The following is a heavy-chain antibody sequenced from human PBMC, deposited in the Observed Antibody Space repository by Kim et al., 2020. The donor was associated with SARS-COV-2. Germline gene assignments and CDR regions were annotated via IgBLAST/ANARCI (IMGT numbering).Heavy chain of an antibody. V-gene: IGHV2-70*01. J-gene: IGHJ4*02. CDR3: ARTLYGGSGGPFDY. Sequence: STSLKTRLTISKDTTKNQVVLTMTNMDPVDTATYYCARTLYGGSGGPFDYWGQGTLVTVSS. D-gene: IGHD2-15*01.